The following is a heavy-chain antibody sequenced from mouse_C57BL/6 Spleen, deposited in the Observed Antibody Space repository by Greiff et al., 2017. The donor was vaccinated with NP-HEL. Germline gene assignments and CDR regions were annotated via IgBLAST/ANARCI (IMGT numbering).Heavy chain of an antibody. CDR2: IWGVGST. CDR3: ATITTVVEGWFAY. Sequence: QVQLQQSGPGLVAPSQSLSITCTVSGFSLTSYGVDWVRQSPGKGLEWLGVIWGVGSTNYNSALKSRLSISKDNSKSQVFLKMNSLQTDDTAMYYCATITTVVEGWFAYWGQGTLVTVSA. CDR1: GFSLTSYG. D-gene: IGHD1-1*01. V-gene: IGHV2-6*01. J-gene: IGHJ3*01.